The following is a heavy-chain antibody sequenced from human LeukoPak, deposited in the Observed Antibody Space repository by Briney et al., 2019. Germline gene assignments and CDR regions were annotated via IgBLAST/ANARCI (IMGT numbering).Heavy chain of an antibody. CDR1: GFTFSSYA. D-gene: IGHD6-19*01. Sequence: GGSLRLSCAASGFTFSSYAMSWVRQAPGKGLEWVSAISGSGGSTYYADSVKGRFTISRDNSKNTLYLQMNSLRAEDTAVYYCAKDEGSGWYTLADYWGQGTLVTVSS. J-gene: IGHJ4*02. CDR3: AKDEGSGWYTLADY. CDR2: ISGSGGST. V-gene: IGHV3-23*01.